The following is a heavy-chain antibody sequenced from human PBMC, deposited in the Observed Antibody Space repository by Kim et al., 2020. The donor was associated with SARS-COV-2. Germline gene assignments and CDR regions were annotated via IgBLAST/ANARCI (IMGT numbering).Heavy chain of an antibody. CDR3: AKKKVNDYVWGSYRSEYYYYGMDV. CDR2: ISGSGGST. J-gene: IGHJ6*02. V-gene: IGHV3-23*01. CDR1: GFTFSSYA. D-gene: IGHD3-16*02. Sequence: GGSLRLSCAASGFTFSSYAMSWVRQAPGKGLEWVSAISGSGGSTYYADSVKGRFTISRDNSKNTLYLQMNSLRAEDTAVYYCAKKKVNDYVWGSYRSEYYYYGMDVWGQGTTVTVSS.